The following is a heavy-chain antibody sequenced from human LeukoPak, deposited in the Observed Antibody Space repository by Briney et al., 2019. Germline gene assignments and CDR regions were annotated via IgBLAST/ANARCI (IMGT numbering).Heavy chain of an antibody. Sequence: SETLSLTCTVSGYSISSGYYWGWIRQPPGKGLEWIGSIYHSGSTYYNPSLKGRVTISVDTSKNQFSLKLSSVTAADTAVYYCARDYPVNAFDIWGQGTMVTVSS. CDR1: GYSISSGYY. CDR3: ARDYPVNAFDI. J-gene: IGHJ3*02. V-gene: IGHV4-38-2*02. CDR2: IYHSGST.